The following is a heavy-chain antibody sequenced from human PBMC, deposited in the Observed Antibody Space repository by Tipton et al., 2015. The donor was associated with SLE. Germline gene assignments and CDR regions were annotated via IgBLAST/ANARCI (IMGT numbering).Heavy chain of an antibody. V-gene: IGHV4-38-2*01. CDR3: ATGPLRDAFDI. CDR2: IYHSGST. CDR1: GYSISSGYY. J-gene: IGHJ3*02. Sequence: TLSLTCAVSGYSISSGYYWGWIRQPPGKGLEWTGSIYHSGSTYYNPSLKSRVTISVDTSKNQFSLKLSSVTAADTAVYYCATGPLRDAFDIWGQGTMVTVSS.